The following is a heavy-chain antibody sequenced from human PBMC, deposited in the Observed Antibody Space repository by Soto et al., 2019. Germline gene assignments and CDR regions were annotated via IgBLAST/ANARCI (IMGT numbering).Heavy chain of an antibody. CDR3: TTSDVICYSYDY. D-gene: IGHD2-21*01. CDR1: GYTFTFHY. J-gene: IGHJ4*02. Sequence: SGYTFTFHYMPWVQQAPAQGLAWMGRINPNSGGTHYPQKLQGRVTMTRETASSTAYMGLSRLRADDTAVDYWTTSDVICYSYDYCGQGPLGT. V-gene: IGHV1-2*06. CDR2: INPNSGGT.